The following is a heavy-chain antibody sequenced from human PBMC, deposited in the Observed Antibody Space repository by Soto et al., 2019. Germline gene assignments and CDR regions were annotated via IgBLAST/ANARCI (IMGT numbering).Heavy chain of an antibody. D-gene: IGHD6-6*01. V-gene: IGHV3-66*01. Sequence: GSLRLSCAASGFTVSSNYMSWVRQAPGKGLEWVSVIYSGGSTYYADSVKGRFTISRDNSKNTLYLQMNSLRAEDTAVYYCAREYSSSSVYYYYYMDVWGKGTTVTFSS. CDR2: IYSGGST. CDR1: GFTVSSNY. J-gene: IGHJ6*03. CDR3: AREYSSSSVYYYYYMDV.